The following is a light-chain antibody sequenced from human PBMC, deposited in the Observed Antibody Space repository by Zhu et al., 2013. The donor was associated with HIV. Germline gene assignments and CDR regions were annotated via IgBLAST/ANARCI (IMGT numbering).Light chain of an antibody. J-gene: IGKJ1*01. CDR1: QSVSSTY. CDR3: QQYGSSPPWT. V-gene: IGKV3-20*01. CDR2: GVS. Sequence: EIVLTQSPGTLSLSPGERATVSCRASQSVSSTYLGWYQQKPGQAPRLLLYGVSNRATGIPDRFSGSGSGTDFILTISRLEPEDFAVYYCQQYGSSPPWTFGQGTKVEIK.